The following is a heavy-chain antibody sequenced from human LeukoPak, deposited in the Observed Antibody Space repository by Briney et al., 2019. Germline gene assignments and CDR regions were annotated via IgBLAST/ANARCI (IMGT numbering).Heavy chain of an antibody. CDR1: GFTFSSYW. Sequence: GGSLRLSCAASGFTFSSYWMHWVRQAPGNGLVWVSRINSDGSSTSYADSVKGRFTISRDNAKNTLYLQMNSLRAEDTAVYYCARDPGYGMDVWGQGTTVTVSS. J-gene: IGHJ6*02. CDR3: ARDPGYGMDV. CDR2: INSDGSST. V-gene: IGHV3-74*01.